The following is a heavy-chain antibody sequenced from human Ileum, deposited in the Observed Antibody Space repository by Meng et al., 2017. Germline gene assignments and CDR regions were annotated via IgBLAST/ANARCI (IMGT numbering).Heavy chain of an antibody. D-gene: IGHD1-26*01. V-gene: IGHV3-21*01. J-gene: IGHJ3*02. CDR3: ARGWDHDAFDI. CDR2: ISSSSSYI. Sequence: GGPLRLSCAASGFTFSSYSMNWVRQAPGKGLELVSSISSSSSYIYYADSVKGRFTISRDNAKNSLYLQMNSLRAEDTAVYYCARGWDHDAFDIWGQGTMVTVSS. CDR1: GFTFSSYS.